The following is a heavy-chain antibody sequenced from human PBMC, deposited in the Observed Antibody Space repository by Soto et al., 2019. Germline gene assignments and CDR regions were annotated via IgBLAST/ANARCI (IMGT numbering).Heavy chain of an antibody. CDR3: TTGCRADIPHDGY. V-gene: IGHV3-15*07. CDR2: IKNKATGGTT. D-gene: IGHD1-1*01. Sequence: EVHLVESGGGLVKPGGSLRLSCAASGFTFSNAWMNWVRQAPGKGLEWVGRIKNKATGGTTDHAAPVKGRFTISRDDSKNTLYLQMNSLKTEDTALYYFTTGCRADIPHDGYWGQGTLITVSS. CDR1: GFTFSNAW. J-gene: IGHJ4*02.